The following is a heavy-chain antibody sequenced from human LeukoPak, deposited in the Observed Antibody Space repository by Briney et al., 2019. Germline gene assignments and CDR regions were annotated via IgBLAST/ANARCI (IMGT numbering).Heavy chain of an antibody. J-gene: IGHJ3*02. CDR3: ARGGDIVGATRSAFDI. D-gene: IGHD1-26*01. V-gene: IGHV3-23*01. CDR1: GFTFSSYA. Sequence: GGSLRLSCAASGFTFSSYAMSWVRQAPGKGLEWVSAISGSGGSTYYADSVKGRFTISRDNSKNTVSLQMNSLRAEDTAVYYCARGGDIVGATRSAFDIWGQGTMVTVSS. CDR2: ISGSGGST.